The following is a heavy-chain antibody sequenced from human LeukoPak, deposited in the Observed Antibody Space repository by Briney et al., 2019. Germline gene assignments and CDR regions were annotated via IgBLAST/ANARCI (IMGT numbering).Heavy chain of an antibody. CDR1: GGSFSGYY. CDR3: ARDPVSIAARLGFDY. D-gene: IGHD6-6*01. V-gene: IGHV4-34*01. J-gene: IGHJ4*02. CDR2: INHSGST. Sequence: SETLSLTCAVYGGSFSGYYWCWIRQPPGKGLEWIGEINHSGSTNYNPSLKSRVTISVDTSKNQFSLKLSSVTAADTAVYYCARDPVSIAARLGFDYWGQGTLVTVSS.